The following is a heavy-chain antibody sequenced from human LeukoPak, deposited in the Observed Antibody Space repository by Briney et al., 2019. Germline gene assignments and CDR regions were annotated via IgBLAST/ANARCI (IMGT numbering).Heavy chain of an antibody. V-gene: IGHV3-23*01. CDR3: AKVTYYDFWSGYYSY. D-gene: IGHD3-3*01. CDR2: ISGSGGST. Sequence: GGSLRLSCAASGFTFSSYAMSWVRQAPGKGLEWVSAISGSGGSTYYADSVKGRFTISRDNSKNTLYLQMNSLSAEDTAVYYCAKVTYYDFWSGYYSYWGQGTLVTVSS. J-gene: IGHJ4*02. CDR1: GFTFSSYA.